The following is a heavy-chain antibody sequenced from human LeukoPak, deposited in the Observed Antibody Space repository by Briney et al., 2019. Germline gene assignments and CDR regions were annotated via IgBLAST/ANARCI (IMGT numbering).Heavy chain of an antibody. CDR2: IIPIFGTA. CDR1: GGTFSSYA. CDR3: ARIGAYGGATGAFDI. Sequence: WASVKVSCKASGGTFSSYAISWVRQAPGQGLEWMGGIIPIFGTANYAQKFQGRVTITADESTSTAYMELSSLRSEDTAVYYCARIGAYGGATGAFDIWGQGTMVTVSS. J-gene: IGHJ3*02. D-gene: IGHD3-16*01. V-gene: IGHV1-69*01.